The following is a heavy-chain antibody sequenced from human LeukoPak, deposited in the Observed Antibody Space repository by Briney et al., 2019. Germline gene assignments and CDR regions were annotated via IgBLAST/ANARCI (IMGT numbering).Heavy chain of an antibody. Sequence: GGSLRLSCAASGFTFSSYAMSWVRQAPGKGLEWVSAISGSGGSTYYADSVKGRFTISRDNSKNTLYLQMNSLRAEDTAVYYCAKHMGRYCFYGMDVWGQGTTVTVSS. D-gene: IGHD3-10*01. V-gene: IGHV3-23*01. CDR1: GFTFSSYA. CDR2: ISGSGGST. CDR3: AKHMGRYCFYGMDV. J-gene: IGHJ6*02.